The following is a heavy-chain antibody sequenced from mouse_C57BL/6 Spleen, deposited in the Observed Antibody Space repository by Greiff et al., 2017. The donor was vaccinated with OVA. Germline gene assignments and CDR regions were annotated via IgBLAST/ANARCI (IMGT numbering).Heavy chain of an antibody. J-gene: IGHJ1*03. CDR1: GFSLTSYG. V-gene: IGHV2-2*01. D-gene: IGHD1-1*01. CDR2: IWSGGST. Sequence: QVHVKQSGPGLVQPSQSLSITCTVSGFSLTSYGVHWVRQSPGKGLEWLGVIWSGGSTDYNAAFISRLSISKDNSKSQVFFKMNSLQADDTAIYYCARRGYGSSYGYFDVWGTGTTVTVSS. CDR3: ARRGYGSSYGYFDV.